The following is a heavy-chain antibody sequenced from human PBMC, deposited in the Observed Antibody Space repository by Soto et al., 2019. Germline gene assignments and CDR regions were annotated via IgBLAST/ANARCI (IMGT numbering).Heavy chain of an antibody. CDR2: INRSGGGT. D-gene: IGHD3-22*01. CDR3: ARGNYDSSGNSYFDY. V-gene: IGHV1-46*02. Sequence: AASVKVSCKASGYIFNSYNMYWVRQAPGQGLEWMGIINRSGGGTSYAQKFQGRVTMTTDTSTSTVYMELSGLRSEDSAVFYCARGNYDSSGNSYFDYWGQGTLVTVSS. CDR1: GYIFNSYN. J-gene: IGHJ4*02.